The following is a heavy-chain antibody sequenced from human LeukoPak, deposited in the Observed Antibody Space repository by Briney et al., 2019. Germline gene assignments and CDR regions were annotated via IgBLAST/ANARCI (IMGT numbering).Heavy chain of an antibody. J-gene: IGHJ4*02. V-gene: IGHV3-23*05. D-gene: IGHD4-11*01. CDR2: FKTKYSQV. Sequence: GGSLRLSCVASGFTFSDYAMNWVRQAPGKGLEWVSTFKTKYSQVYYAESVRGRFTISTDNSEKTVYLQMNSLRAEDTALYYCARSVPDYTRFDYWGQGALVTVSS. CDR1: GFTFSDYA. CDR3: ARSVPDYTRFDY.